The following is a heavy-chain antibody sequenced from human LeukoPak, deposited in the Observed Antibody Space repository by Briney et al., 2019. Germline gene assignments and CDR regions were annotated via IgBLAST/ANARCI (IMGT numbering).Heavy chain of an antibody. Sequence: SETLSLICAVYGGSFSGYYWSWIRQPPGKGLEWIGEINHSGSTNYNPSLKSRVTISVDTSKKQFSLKLNSVTAADTAVFYCAKEGRDSGGYNGWFEPWGQGTLVTVSS. CDR1: GGSFSGYY. D-gene: IGHD2-15*01. V-gene: IGHV4-34*01. CDR2: INHSGST. J-gene: IGHJ5*02. CDR3: AKEGRDSGGYNGWFEP.